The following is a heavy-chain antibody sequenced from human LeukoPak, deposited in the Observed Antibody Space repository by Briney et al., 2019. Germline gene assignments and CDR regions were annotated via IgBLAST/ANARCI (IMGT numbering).Heavy chain of an antibody. CDR2: ISAYNGNT. CDR3: PRHISPRIAVAGPNWFDP. J-gene: IGHJ5*02. Sequence: GASVKVSCKASGYTFTSYGISWGRQAPGQGREWMGWISAYNGNTNYAQKRQGRVTMTTDTSTSTAYMQLRSLRSDDTAVYYCPRHISPRIAVAGPNWFDPWGQGTLVTVSS. CDR1: GYTFTSYG. D-gene: IGHD6-19*01. V-gene: IGHV1-18*04.